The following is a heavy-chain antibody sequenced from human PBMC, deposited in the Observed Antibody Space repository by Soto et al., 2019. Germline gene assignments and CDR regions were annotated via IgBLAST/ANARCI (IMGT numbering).Heavy chain of an antibody. D-gene: IGHD6-13*01. CDR3: ARGRGSSLDY. Sequence: SETLSLTCAVYGGSLSGYYLSWIRQPPGKGLEWIGEINHSGSTNYNPSLKSRVTISVDTSKNQISLKLSSVTAADTAVYYCARGRGSSLDYWGQGTLVTVSS. J-gene: IGHJ4*02. V-gene: IGHV4-34*01. CDR1: GGSLSGYY. CDR2: INHSGST.